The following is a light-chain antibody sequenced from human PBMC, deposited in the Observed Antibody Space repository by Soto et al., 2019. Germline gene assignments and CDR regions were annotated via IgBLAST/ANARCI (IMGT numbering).Light chain of an antibody. CDR3: QQYNNWPWT. Sequence: EIVMTQSPATLSVSPGERATLSCRASQSVSSDLAWYQQKPGQAPRFLISGASTRATGIPARFSGSGSGTEFTRTISSLQSEDFAVYYCQQYNNWPWTVGQGTKVEIK. CDR2: GAS. CDR1: QSVSSD. V-gene: IGKV3-15*01. J-gene: IGKJ1*01.